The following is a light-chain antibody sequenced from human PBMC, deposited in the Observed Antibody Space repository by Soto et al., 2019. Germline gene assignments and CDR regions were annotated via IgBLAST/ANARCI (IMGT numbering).Light chain of an antibody. Sequence: QSVLTQPPSVSGAPGQRVTISCTGSRSNIGPGYDVHWYQHLPGTAPKVLIYGNSNRPSGVPDRFSGSKSGTSASLAITGLQAEDEADYYCQSYDSSLSAVVFGGGTKLTVL. CDR2: GNS. J-gene: IGLJ2*01. V-gene: IGLV1-40*01. CDR1: RSNIGPGYD. CDR3: QSYDSSLSAVV.